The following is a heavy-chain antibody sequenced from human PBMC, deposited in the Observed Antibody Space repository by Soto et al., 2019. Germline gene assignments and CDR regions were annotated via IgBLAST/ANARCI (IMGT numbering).Heavy chain of an antibody. CDR3: VSDSAYAFDY. J-gene: IGHJ4*02. CDR2: IEWGSSAS. V-gene: IGHV3-48*02. D-gene: IGHD5-12*01. Sequence: GGSLRLSCAASGFTFSRYPMNWVRQAPGKGLEWISHIEWGSSASYYADSVKGRFTISRDNAKNSLYLQMNGLRDGDTAVYYCVSDSAYAFDYWGQGTLVTVSS. CDR1: GFTFSRYP.